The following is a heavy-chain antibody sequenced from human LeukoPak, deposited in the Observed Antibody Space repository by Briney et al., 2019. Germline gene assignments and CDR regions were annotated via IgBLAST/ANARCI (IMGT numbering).Heavy chain of an antibody. Sequence: GGSLRLSCAASGFTFSSYGMHWVRQAPGKGLEWVAFIRYDGSNKYYADSVEGRFTISRDNSKNTLYLQMNSLRAEDTAVYYCAKDTYEYWSGGSCYPNYWGQGTLVSVSS. J-gene: IGHJ4*02. CDR2: IRYDGSNK. CDR3: AKDTYEYWSGGSCYPNY. D-gene: IGHD2-15*01. V-gene: IGHV3-30*02. CDR1: GFTFSSYG.